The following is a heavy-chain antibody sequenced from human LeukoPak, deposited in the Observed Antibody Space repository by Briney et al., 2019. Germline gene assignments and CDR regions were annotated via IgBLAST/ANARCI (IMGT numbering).Heavy chain of an antibody. V-gene: IGHV3-23*01. D-gene: IGHD6-19*01. Sequence: GGSLRLSCAASGFTFSSYAMSWVRQAPGKGLEWVSAISGSGGSTYYADSVKGRFTISRDNSKNTLYLQMNSLRAEDTAVYYCAKFFIAVAGTTFGFYYWGQGTLVTVSS. CDR1: GFTFSSYA. CDR3: AKFFIAVAGTTFGFYY. J-gene: IGHJ4*02. CDR2: ISGSGGST.